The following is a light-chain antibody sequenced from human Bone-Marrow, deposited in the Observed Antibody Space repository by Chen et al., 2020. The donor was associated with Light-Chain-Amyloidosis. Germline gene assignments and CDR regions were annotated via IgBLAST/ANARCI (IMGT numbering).Light chain of an antibody. CDR2: RDT. CDR1: DLPTKY. V-gene: IGLV3-25*03. J-gene: IGLJ2*01. Sequence: SYELTQPPSVSVSPGQTARITCSGDDLPTKYAYWYQQKPGQAPGLVIHRDTEGPSGISERFSGSSSGSTATLPISGVHAEDEADYHCQSADSSGTYEVIFGGGTKLTVL. CDR3: QSADSSGTYEVI.